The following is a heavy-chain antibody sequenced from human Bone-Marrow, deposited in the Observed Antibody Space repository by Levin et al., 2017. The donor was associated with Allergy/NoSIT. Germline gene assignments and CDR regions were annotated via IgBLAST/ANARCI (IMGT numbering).Heavy chain of an antibody. CDR1: GFLVSSNY. CDR2: IYADGRT. V-gene: IGHV3-53*01. J-gene: IGHJ5*02. CDR3: ASSSYSNSWFDG. Sequence: GGSLRLSCTVSGFLVSSNYMSWVRQAPGKGLEWVSIIYADGRTYYADSAKGRFTISRDISKNIVYLQMNNLRVDDTARYYCASSSYSNSWFDGWGQGTRVTVSS. D-gene: IGHD4-11*01.